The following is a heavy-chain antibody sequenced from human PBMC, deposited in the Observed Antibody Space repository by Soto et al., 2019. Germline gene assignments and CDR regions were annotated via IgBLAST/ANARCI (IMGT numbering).Heavy chain of an antibody. V-gene: IGHV3-23*01. J-gene: IGHJ5*02. CDR2: ISGGGGST. Sequence: GGCLRLSCAGSGFTFSSYAMSWVRQAPGKGLEWVSAISGGGGSTYYADSVKGRFTISRDNSKNTLYLQMNSLRAEDTAVYYCAKDDYSSRPNWFDPWGQGTLVTVSS. CDR3: AKDDYSSRPNWFDP. CDR1: GFTFSSYA. D-gene: IGHD6-13*01.